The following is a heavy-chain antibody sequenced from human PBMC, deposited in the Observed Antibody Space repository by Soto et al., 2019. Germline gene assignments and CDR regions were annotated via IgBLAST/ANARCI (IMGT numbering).Heavy chain of an antibody. Sequence: SETLSLTCAVSSVSITSNAWLTWVRQPPGKGLEWIGEIYHHGGTNYNPSLKSRVTISVDKSKNEFSLNLTSVTAADTAVYYCARLRSSADYWGQGTLVTVSS. J-gene: IGHJ4*02. CDR3: ARLRSSADY. D-gene: IGHD3-10*01. V-gene: IGHV4-4*02. CDR1: SVSITSNAW. CDR2: IYHHGGT.